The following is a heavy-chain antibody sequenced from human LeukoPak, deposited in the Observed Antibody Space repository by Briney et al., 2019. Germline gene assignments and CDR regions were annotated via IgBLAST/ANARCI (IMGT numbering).Heavy chain of an antibody. CDR2: IYTSGTT. V-gene: IGHV3-53*01. D-gene: IGHD2-2*01. CDR3: ARMQGFCTGSSCYPRAFDI. J-gene: IGHJ3*02. CDR1: GFTVSSNY. Sequence: PGGSLRLSCAASGFTVSSNYMSWVRQAPGTGLEWVSVIYTSGTTYYADSVKGRFTISRDNSKNTVYLQMNSLRADDTAVYYCARMQGFCTGSSCYPRAFDIWGQGTMVSVSS.